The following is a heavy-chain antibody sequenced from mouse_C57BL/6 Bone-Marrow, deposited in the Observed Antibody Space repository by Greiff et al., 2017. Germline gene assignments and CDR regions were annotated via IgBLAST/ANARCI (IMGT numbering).Heavy chain of an antibody. Sequence: GKLVESGGDLVKPGGSLKLSCAASGFTFSSYGMSWVRQTPDKRLEWVATISSGGSYTYYPDSVKGRFTISRDNAKNTLYLQMSSLKSEDTAMYYCARLCYGSSPWFAYWGQGTLVTVSA. J-gene: IGHJ3*01. CDR3: ARLCYGSSPWFAY. V-gene: IGHV5-6*02. D-gene: IGHD1-1*01. CDR1: GFTFSSYG. CDR2: ISSGGSYT.